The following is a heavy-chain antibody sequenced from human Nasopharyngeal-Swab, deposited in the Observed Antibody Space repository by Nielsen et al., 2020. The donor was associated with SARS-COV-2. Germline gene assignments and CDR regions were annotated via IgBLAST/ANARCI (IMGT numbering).Heavy chain of an antibody. CDR3: AGEGRDSSSYYFDY. V-gene: IGHV3-21*01. CDR1: GFTFSSYS. J-gene: IGHJ4*02. CDR2: ISSSSSYI. D-gene: IGHD6-6*01. Sequence: GESLKTPRPALGFTFSSYSLNWVRQAPGKGLEWVSSISSSSSYIYYADSVKGQFTIPSDNAKNSLYLQMNSLRAEDTAVYYCAGEGRDSSSYYFDYWGQGTLVTVSS.